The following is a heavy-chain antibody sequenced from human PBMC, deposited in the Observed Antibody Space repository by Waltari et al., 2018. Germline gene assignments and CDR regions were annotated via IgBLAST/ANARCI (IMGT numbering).Heavy chain of an antibody. CDR2: MNPNNNYP. D-gene: IGHD1-26*01. CDR1: GYKFTDSY. V-gene: IGHV1-2*06. Sequence: QVQLVQSGAEVRKSGASVKVACKTSGYKFTDSYIHWGRQAPGQGLEWMGRMNPNNNYPIYEQKFQGRVTMTRDTSITTAYMELSSLTSDDTALYYCVTQRPWEDYWGQGTRVTVSP. CDR3: VTQRPWEDY. J-gene: IGHJ4*02.